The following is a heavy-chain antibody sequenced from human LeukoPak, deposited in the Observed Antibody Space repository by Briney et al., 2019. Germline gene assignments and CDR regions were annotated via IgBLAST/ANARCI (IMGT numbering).Heavy chain of an antibody. D-gene: IGHD2-15*01. CDR3: ARSSSPRLHFDY. CDR1: GGTFSSYA. Sequence: GASVKVSYKASGGTFSSYAISWVRQAPGQGLEWMGGIIPIFGTANYAQKFQGRVTITADESTSTAYMELSSLRSEDTAVYYCARSSSPRLHFDYWGQGTLVTVSS. V-gene: IGHV1-69*13. CDR2: IIPIFGTA. J-gene: IGHJ4*02.